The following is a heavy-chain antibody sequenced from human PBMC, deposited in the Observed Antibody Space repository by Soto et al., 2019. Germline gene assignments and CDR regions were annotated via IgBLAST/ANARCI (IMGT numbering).Heavy chain of an antibody. J-gene: IGHJ3*02. D-gene: IGHD3-10*01. V-gene: IGHV1-2*02. CDR2: INPNSGGT. CDR1: GYTFTGYY. CDR3: AREGGSRGPRFYSDAFDI. Sequence: ASVKVSCKXSGYTFTGYYMHWVRQAPGQGLEWMGWINPNSGGTNYAQKVQGRVTMTRDTSISTAYMELSRLRSDDTAVYYCAREGGSRGPRFYSDAFDIWGQGTMVTVSS.